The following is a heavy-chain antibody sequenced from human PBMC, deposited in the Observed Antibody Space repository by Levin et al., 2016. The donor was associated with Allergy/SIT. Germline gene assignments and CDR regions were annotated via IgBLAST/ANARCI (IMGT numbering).Heavy chain of an antibody. CDR3: ARGEGYSGYDRGMGWFDP. CDR1: GFSFSSYA. Sequence: SLRLSCVASGFSFSSYAMHWVRQTPGKGLDWVAVILYDEKNEHYADSVKGRFTISRDNSKNTVYLQMNSLRADDTAVYYCARGEGYSGYDRGMGWFDPWGQGTLVTVSS. D-gene: IGHD5-12*01. CDR2: ILYDEKNE. J-gene: IGHJ5*02. V-gene: IGHV3-30*04.